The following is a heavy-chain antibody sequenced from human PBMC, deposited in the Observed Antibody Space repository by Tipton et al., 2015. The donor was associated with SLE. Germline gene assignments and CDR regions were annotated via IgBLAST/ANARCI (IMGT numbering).Heavy chain of an antibody. CDR1: GFRFGSHW. V-gene: IGHV3-74*01. CDR3: AREQQLARGTFDI. J-gene: IGHJ3*02. Sequence: SLRLSCAASGFRFGSHWLHWVRQAPGKGLVWVSGINSDGTEINYADSVKGRFFMSRDNSKNTLYLQMSSLRAEDTAVYYCAREQQLARGTFDIWGQGTMVTVSS. CDR2: INSDGTEI. D-gene: IGHD6-13*01.